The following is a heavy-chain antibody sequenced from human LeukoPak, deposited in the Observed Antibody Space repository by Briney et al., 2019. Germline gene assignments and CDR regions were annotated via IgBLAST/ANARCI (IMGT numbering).Heavy chain of an antibody. D-gene: IGHD3-22*01. Sequence: GASVKVSCKASGYTFTGYYMHWVRQAPGQGLEWMGWIYPNSGGTNYAQKFQGRVTVTRDTSISTAYMELSRLRSDDTAVYYCARTLVVINDAFDIWGQGTMVTVSS. J-gene: IGHJ3*02. CDR3: ARTLVVINDAFDI. CDR2: IYPNSGGT. CDR1: GYTFTGYY. V-gene: IGHV1-2*02.